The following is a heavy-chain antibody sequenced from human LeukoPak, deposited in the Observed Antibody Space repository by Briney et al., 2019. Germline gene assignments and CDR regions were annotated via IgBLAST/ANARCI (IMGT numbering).Heavy chain of an antibody. Sequence: GGSLRLSCAASGFTFSSYSMNWVRQAPGKGLEWVSYISSSSSSIYYAESVKGRFTISRDNAKNSLYLHMNGLRAEDTAVYYCARALSWELLPFDYWGQGTLVTVS. D-gene: IGHD1-26*01. J-gene: IGHJ4*02. V-gene: IGHV3-48*01. CDR2: ISSSSSSI. CDR3: ARALSWELLPFDY. CDR1: GFTFSSYS.